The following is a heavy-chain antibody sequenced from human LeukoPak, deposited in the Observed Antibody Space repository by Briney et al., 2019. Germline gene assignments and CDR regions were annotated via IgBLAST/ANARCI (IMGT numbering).Heavy chain of an antibody. CDR2: INHNGNT. J-gene: IGHJ4*02. CDR1: GDSISSTYF. Sequence: SETLSLTCTVSGDSISSTYFWAWIRQPPGTGLELIATINHNGNTYYNPFLKSRVTISVDRSRNQFTLKLTSVTAADTAVYYCARLGYCSGGSCHHDYWGQGTLVTVS. V-gene: IGHV4-38-2*02. CDR3: ARLGYCSGGSCHHDY. D-gene: IGHD2-15*01.